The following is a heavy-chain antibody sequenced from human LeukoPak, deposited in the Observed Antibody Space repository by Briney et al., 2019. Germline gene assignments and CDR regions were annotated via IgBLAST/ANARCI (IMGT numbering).Heavy chain of an antibody. D-gene: IGHD3-10*01. Sequence: PGRSLRLSCAASGFTFSSYGMHWVRQAPGKGLEWVAVIWYDGSNKYYADSVKGRFTISRDNSKNTLYLQMNSLRAEDTAVYYCAWEVRGAHPRQFDYWGQGTLVTVSS. J-gene: IGHJ4*02. CDR2: IWYDGSNK. CDR1: GFTFSSYG. V-gene: IGHV3-33*01. CDR3: AWEVRGAHPRQFDY.